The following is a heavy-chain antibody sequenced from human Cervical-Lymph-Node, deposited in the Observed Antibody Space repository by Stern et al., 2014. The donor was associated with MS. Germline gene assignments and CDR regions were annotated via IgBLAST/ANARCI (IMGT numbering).Heavy chain of an antibody. CDR2: IIPIIGIA. J-gene: IGHJ6*02. CDR1: GGAFNVYA. CDR3: ARDGRHTNNYGLDV. V-gene: IGHV1-69*01. Sequence: VQLGESGAEVKKPGSSVKVSCQASGGAFNVYAINWLRQPPGQGLEWMGGIIPIIGIANYAQKFQGRVMITADESTRTSSMQLSSLTSNDTAVYYCARDGRHTNNYGLDVWGQGTTVTVSS.